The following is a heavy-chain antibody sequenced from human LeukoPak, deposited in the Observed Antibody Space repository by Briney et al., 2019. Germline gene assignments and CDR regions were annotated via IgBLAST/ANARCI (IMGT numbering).Heavy chain of an antibody. J-gene: IGHJ4*02. CDR1: GGSISSYY. D-gene: IGHD3-10*01. Sequence: SETLSLTCTVSGGSISSYYWSWIRQPPGKGLEWIGYIYYSGSTNYNPSLKSRVTISVDTSKNQFSLKLSSVTAADTAVYYCARQLLWFGEYAYWGQGTLVTVSS. CDR3: ARQLLWFGEYAY. CDR2: IYYSGST. V-gene: IGHV4-59*01.